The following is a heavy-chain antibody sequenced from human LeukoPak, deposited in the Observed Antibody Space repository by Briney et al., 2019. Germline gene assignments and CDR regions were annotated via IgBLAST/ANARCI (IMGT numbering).Heavy chain of an antibody. J-gene: IGHJ6*03. V-gene: IGHV4-59*01. CDR2: IYYSGST. CDR3: ARSPPYQQPGSGYYYYYMDV. Sequence: SETLSLTCTVSGGSISSYYWSWIRQPPGKGLEWIGYIYYSGSTNYNPSLKSRVAISVDTSKNQFSLKLSSVTAADTAVYYCARSPPYQQPGSGYYYYYMDVWGKGTTVTVSS. D-gene: IGHD6-13*01. CDR1: GGSISSYY.